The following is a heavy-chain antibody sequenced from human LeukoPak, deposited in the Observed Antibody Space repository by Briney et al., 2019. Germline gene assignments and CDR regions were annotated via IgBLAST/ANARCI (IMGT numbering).Heavy chain of an antibody. CDR2: INHSGST. J-gene: IGHJ4*02. CDR1: GGSFSGYY. D-gene: IGHD3-9*01. Sequence: SETLSLTCAVYGGSFSGYYWSWIRQPPGKGLEWIGEINHSGSTNYNPSLKSRVTISVDTSKNQFSLKLSSVTAADTAVYYCERDDKWTTQTFDYWGQGTLVTVSS. V-gene: IGHV4-34*01. CDR3: ERDDKWTTQTFDY.